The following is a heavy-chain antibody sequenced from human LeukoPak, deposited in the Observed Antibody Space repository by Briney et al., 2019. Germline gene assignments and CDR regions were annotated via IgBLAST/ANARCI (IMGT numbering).Heavy chain of an antibody. J-gene: IGHJ1*01. CDR2: IRSDGTST. D-gene: IGHD2-21*02. Sequence: QPGGSLRLSCAASGXTFSNYCMHWVRQGPGKGLVWVSRIRSDGTSTSYADSVKGRFTISRDNAKNTLYLQMSSLRAEDTAVYYCARGGDPVKYYAEYFQYWGQGTLVTVSS. CDR1: GXTFSNYC. CDR3: ARGGDPVKYYAEYFQY. V-gene: IGHV3-74*01.